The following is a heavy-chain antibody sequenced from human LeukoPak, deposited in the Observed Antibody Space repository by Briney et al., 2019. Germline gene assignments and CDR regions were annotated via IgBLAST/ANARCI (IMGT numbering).Heavy chain of an antibody. CDR2: IHHSRGT. Sequence: SGTLSLTCAVSGGSISDNYWSSWVRQPPGEGLAWIGEIHHSRGTNYNPSLKSRVTISVDKSKNQLSLMLTSVTAADTAVYYCARNGYYSSDYWGQGTLVSVSS. D-gene: IGHD3-22*01. CDR1: GGSISDNYW. CDR3: ARNGYYSSDY. V-gene: IGHV4-4*02. J-gene: IGHJ4*02.